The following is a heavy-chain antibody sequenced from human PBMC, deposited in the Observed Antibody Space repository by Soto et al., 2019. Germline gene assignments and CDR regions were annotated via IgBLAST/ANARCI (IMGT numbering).Heavy chain of an antibody. D-gene: IGHD2-8*01. CDR1: GGSISSYY. V-gene: IGHV4-59*08. Sequence: PSETLSLTCTVSGGSISSYYWSWIRQPPGKGPEWIGNTHYSGSTNYNPSLRDRVTISVDTSKNQFSLKLRSVTAADTAVYYCVRTNHFDYWGQGSLVTVSS. CDR2: THYSGST. J-gene: IGHJ4*02. CDR3: VRTNHFDY.